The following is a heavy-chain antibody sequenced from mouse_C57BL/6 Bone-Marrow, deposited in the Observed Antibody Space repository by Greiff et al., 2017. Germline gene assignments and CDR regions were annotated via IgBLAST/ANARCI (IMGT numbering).Heavy chain of an antibody. CDR2: INPGSGGT. Sequence: VQLQQSGAELVRPGTSVKVSCKASGYAFTNYLIEWVKQRPGQGLEWIGVINPGSGGTNYNEKFKGKATLTADKSSSTAYMQLSSLTSEDSAVYFCARGGVESFFDYWGQGTTLTVSS. CDR1: GYAFTNYL. V-gene: IGHV1-54*01. D-gene: IGHD1-1*01. J-gene: IGHJ2*01. CDR3: ARGGVESFFDY.